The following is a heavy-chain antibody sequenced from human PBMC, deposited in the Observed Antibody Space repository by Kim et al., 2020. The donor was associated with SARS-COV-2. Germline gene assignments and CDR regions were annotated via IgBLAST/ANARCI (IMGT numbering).Heavy chain of an antibody. D-gene: IGHD1-26*01. CDR1: GFTFSSYA. J-gene: IGHJ6*02. CDR2: ISYDGSNK. Sequence: GGSLRLSCAASGFTFSSYAMHWVRQAPGKGLEWVAVISYDGSNKYYADSVKGRFTISRDNSKNTLYLQMNSLRAEDTAVYYCASPLVGAPVSHYYYYYGMDVCGQGTTVTGSS. CDR3: ASPLVGAPVSHYYYYYGMDV. V-gene: IGHV3-30*04.